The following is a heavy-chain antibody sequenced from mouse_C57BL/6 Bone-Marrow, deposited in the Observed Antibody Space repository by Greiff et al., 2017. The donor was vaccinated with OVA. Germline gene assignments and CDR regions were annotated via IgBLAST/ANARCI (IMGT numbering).Heavy chain of an antibody. J-gene: IGHJ4*01. V-gene: IGHV2-2*01. CDR2: IWSGGST. CDR3: ANYYSNYCYAMDY. Sequence: VMLVESGPGLVQPSQSLSITCTVSGFSLTSYGVHWVRQSPGKGLEWLGVIWSGGSTDYNAAFISRLSISKDNSKSQVFFKMNSLQADDTAIYYCANYYSNYCYAMDYWGQGTSVTVSS. CDR1: GFSLTSYG. D-gene: IGHD2-5*01.